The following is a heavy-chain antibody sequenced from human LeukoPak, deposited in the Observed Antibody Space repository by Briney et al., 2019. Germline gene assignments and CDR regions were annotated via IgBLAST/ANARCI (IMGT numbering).Heavy chain of an antibody. V-gene: IGHV3-21*01. CDR2: ITSSSSYI. CDR1: GFTFSSYS. J-gene: IGHJ4*02. CDR3: ARSPDWTHFDY. Sequence: GGSLRLSCAASGFTFSSYSMNWVRQAPGKGLEWVSSITSSSSYIYYADSVKGRFTISRGNAKNSLYLQMNSLRAEDTAVCYCARSPDWTHFDYWGQGTLVTVSS. D-gene: IGHD3/OR15-3a*01.